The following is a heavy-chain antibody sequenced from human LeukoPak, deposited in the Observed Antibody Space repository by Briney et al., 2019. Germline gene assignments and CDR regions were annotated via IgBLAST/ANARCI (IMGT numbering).Heavy chain of an antibody. V-gene: IGHV3-30*18. J-gene: IGHJ4*02. D-gene: IGHD3-10*01. CDR1: GFTFSSYG. CDR2: ISYDGSNK. CDR3: AKETYYYGSGGYYFDY. Sequence: GRSLRLSCAASGFTFSSYGMHWVRQAPGKGLEWVAVISYDGSNKYYADSVKGRFTISRDNSKNTLYLQMNSLRAEDTAVYYCAKETYYYGSGGYYFDYWGQGTLVTVSS.